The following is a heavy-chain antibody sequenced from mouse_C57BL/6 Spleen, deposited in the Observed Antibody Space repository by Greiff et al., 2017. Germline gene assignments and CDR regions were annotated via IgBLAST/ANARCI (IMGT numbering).Heavy chain of an antibody. V-gene: IGHV1-7*01. CDR2: INPTSGYT. D-gene: IGHD2-3*01. CDR3: AADDGYPHWYFDV. J-gene: IGHJ1*03. Sequence: QVQLQQSGAELAKPGASVKLSCKASGYTFTSYWMHWVKQRPGQGLEWIGYINPTSGYTKYNQKFKDKGTLTADKSSSTAYMQLCSLTYEDSAVYACAADDGYPHWYFDVWGTGTTVTVSS. CDR1: GYTFTSYW.